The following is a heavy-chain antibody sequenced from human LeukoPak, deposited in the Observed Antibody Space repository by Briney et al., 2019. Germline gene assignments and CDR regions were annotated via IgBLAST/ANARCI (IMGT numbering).Heavy chain of an antibody. J-gene: IGHJ6*02. CDR3: ARELGYSYVLPYYYYYYGMDV. V-gene: IGHV3-33*01. CDR1: GFTFSSYG. Sequence: GGSLRLSCAASGFTFSSYGMHWVRQAPGKGLEWVAVIWYDGSNKYYADSVKGRFTISRDNSRNTLYLQMNSLRAEDTAVYYCARELGYSYVLPYYYYYYGMDVWGQGTTVTVSS. CDR2: IWYDGSNK. D-gene: IGHD5-18*01.